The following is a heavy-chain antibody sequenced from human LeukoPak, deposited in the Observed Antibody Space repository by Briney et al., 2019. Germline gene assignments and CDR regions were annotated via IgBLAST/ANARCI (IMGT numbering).Heavy chain of an antibody. CDR2: ISGSGGTT. J-gene: IGHJ4*02. V-gene: IGHV3-23*01. D-gene: IGHD3-22*01. CDR1: GFTFSSYA. Sequence: GGSLRLSCAASGFTFSSYAMTWVRQAPGKGLEWVSAISGSGGTTHYADSVKGRSTISRDNSKNTLSLQMNSLRAEDTAVYYCAKDGYYESSGYSYSDYWGQGTLVTAS. CDR3: AKDGYYESSGYSYSDY.